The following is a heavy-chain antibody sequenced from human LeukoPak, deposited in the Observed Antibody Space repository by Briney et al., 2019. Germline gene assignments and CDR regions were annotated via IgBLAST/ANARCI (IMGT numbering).Heavy chain of an antibody. CDR1: GYTLTELS. D-gene: IGHD3-22*01. V-gene: IGHV1-24*01. CDR3: ARDRGNYYDSSFDY. CDR2: FDPEDGET. Sequence: ASVKVSCKVSGYTLTELSMHWVRRAPGKGLEWMGGFDPEDGETIYAQKFQGRVTMTEDTSTDTAYMELSSLRSEDTAVYYCARDRGNYYDSSFDYWGQGTLVTVSS. J-gene: IGHJ4*02.